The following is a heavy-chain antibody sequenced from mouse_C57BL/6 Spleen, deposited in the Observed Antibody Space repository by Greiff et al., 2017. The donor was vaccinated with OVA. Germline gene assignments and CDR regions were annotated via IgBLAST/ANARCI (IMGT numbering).Heavy chain of an antibody. Sequence: QVQLQQSGAELVRPGASVTLSCKASGYTFTDYEMHWVKQTPVHGLEWIGAIDPETGGTAYNQKFKGKAILNADKSSSTAYMELRSLTAEDSAVYYCTIRSFDYWGQGTTLTVSS. V-gene: IGHV1-15*01. CDR2: IDPETGGT. CDR1: GYTFTDYE. D-gene: IGHD1-1*01. J-gene: IGHJ2*01. CDR3: TIRSFDY.